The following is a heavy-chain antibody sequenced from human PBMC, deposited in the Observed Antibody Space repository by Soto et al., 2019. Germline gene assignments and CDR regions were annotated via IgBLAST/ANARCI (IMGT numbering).Heavy chain of an antibody. Sequence: SVKVSCKASGGTFSSYAISWVRQAPGQGLEWMGGIIPIFGTANYAQKFQGRVTITADESTSTAYMELSSLRSEDTAVYYCARASGYSSSSSPPYYYYGMDVWGQGTTVTVPS. J-gene: IGHJ6*02. CDR1: GGTFSSYA. D-gene: IGHD6-6*01. CDR2: IIPIFGTA. CDR3: ARASGYSSSSSPPYYYYGMDV. V-gene: IGHV1-69*13.